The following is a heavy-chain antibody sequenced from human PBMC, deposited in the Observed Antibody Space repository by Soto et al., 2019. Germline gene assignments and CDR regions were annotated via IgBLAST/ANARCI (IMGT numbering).Heavy chain of an antibody. CDR1: GFTFSSYG. Sequence: QVQLVESGGGVVQPGRSLRLSCAASGFTFSSYGMHWVRQAPGKGLEWVAVISYDGSNKYYADSVKGRFTISRDNSKNTLYLQRNSLRAEDTAVYYCAKGGRNYYYYGMGVWGQGTTVTVSS. V-gene: IGHV3-30*18. J-gene: IGHJ6*02. CDR2: ISYDGSNK. D-gene: IGHD3-16*01. CDR3: AKGGRNYYYYGMGV.